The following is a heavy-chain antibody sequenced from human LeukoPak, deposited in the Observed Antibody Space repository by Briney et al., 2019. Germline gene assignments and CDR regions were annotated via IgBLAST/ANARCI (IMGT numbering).Heavy chain of an antibody. CDR3: ARDDDSSGYSY. V-gene: IGHV3-30-3*01. Sequence: GGSLRLSCAASGFTFSSYAMHWVRQAPGKGLEWVAVISYDGSNKYYADSVKGRFTISRDNSKNTLYLQMNSLGAEDTAVYYCARDDDSSGYSYWGQGTLVTVSS. J-gene: IGHJ4*02. CDR2: ISYDGSNK. D-gene: IGHD3-22*01. CDR1: GFTFSSYA.